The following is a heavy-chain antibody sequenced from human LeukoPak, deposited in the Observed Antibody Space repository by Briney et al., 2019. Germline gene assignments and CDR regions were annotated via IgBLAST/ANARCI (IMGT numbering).Heavy chain of an antibody. V-gene: IGHV3-48*04. CDR1: GFTFSSYS. J-gene: IGHJ5*02. CDR3: AKGTHSSSWHWYDP. CDR2: ISSSSSTI. Sequence: PGGSLRLSCAASGFTFSSYSMNWVRQAPGKGLEWVSYISSSSSTIYYADSVKGRFTISRDNAKNSVFLQMNSLRAEDTAVYYCAKGTHSSSWHWYDPWGQGTLVTVSS. D-gene: IGHD3-22*01.